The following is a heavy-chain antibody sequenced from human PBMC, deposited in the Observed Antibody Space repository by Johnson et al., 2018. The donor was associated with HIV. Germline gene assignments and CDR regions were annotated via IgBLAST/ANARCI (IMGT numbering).Heavy chain of an antibody. CDR1: GFTFSHYW. V-gene: IGHV3-20*04. CDR3: AKDIDDYYDSGGYPQGAFDI. J-gene: IGHJ3*02. CDR2: INWNGGST. Sequence: EQLVESGGGLIQPGGSLRLSCVVSGFTFSHYWMEWVRQAPGEGLVWFSGINWNGGSTGYADSVKGRFTISRDNAKNSLYLQMNSLRAEDTALYYCAKDIDDYYDSGGYPQGAFDIWGQGTMVTVSS. D-gene: IGHD3-22*01.